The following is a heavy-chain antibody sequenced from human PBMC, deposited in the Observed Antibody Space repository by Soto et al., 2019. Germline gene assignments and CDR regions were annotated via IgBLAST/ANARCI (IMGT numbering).Heavy chain of an antibody. CDR2: INPYNGNT. V-gene: IGHV1-18*01. D-gene: IGHD6-13*01. CDR3: ARVGVGLAAPRVWPY. CDR1: GYTFTSYG. Sequence: QVQLAQSGAEVKKPGASVKVSCKASGYTFTSYGITWVRQAPGQGLGWMAWINPYNGNTKYAEKFLGRVTVTTDTSTATAYMEVRSLTSDDTAVFSCARVGVGLAAPRVWPYWGQGTPVTVSS. J-gene: IGHJ4*02.